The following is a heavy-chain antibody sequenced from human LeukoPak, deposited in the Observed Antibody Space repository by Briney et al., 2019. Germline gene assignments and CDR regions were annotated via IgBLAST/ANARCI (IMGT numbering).Heavy chain of an antibody. V-gene: IGHV4-39*02. Sequence: PSETLSLTCTVSGGSISSSSYYWGWIRQPPGKGLEWIGNIYYSGSTYYKPSLKSRATISVDTSKNQFSLKLSSVSAADTAVYYCARDYGDYQFDHWSQGTLVTVSS. CDR1: GGSISSSSYY. D-gene: IGHD4-17*01. CDR2: IYYSGST. CDR3: ARDYGDYQFDH. J-gene: IGHJ4*02.